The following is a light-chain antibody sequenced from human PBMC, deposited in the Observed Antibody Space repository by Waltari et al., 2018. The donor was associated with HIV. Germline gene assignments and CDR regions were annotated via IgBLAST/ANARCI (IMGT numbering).Light chain of an antibody. J-gene: IGLJ3*02. CDR1: SSDVGGSQY. CDR2: DVT. Sequence: QSALTQPRSVSGSPGQSVTISCTGTSSDVGGSQYVSWYQQHPAKAPKLMIYDVTKRPSGVPDRFSGSKSVNTASLTISGLEAEDEADYYCCSYAGSYTLVFGGGTKLTVL. CDR3: CSYAGSYTLV. V-gene: IGLV2-11*01.